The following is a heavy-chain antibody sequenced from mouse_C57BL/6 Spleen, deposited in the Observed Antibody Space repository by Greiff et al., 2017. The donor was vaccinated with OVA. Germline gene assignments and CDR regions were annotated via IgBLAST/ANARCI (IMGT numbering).Heavy chain of an antibody. CDR2: IWRGGST. V-gene: IGHV2-4*01. J-gene: IGHJ4*01. D-gene: IGHD1-1*01. CDR1: GFSLTSYG. CDR3: AKNRYYGSSPYAMDY. Sequence: VQLQQSGPGLVQPSQSLSITCTVSGFSLTSYGVHWVRQPPGKGLEWLGVIWRGGSTDYNAAFISRLSISKDNSKSQVFFKMNSLQADDTAIYYCAKNRYYGSSPYAMDYWGQGTSGTVSS.